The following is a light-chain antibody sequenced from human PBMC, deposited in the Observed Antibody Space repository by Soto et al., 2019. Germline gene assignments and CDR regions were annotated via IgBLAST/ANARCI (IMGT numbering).Light chain of an antibody. Sequence: DIQMTQSPSSLSAYVGDRVTITCQSTQDIQNYLNWYQQKSEKAPKLLIFDASDLETEVPSRFSGSGSGTDFTFTINSRRPEDISTYYCQQYDNLPLTFGGGNKVEIK. CDR2: DAS. V-gene: IGKV1-33*01. J-gene: IGKJ4*01. CDR1: QDIQNY. CDR3: QQYDNLPLT.